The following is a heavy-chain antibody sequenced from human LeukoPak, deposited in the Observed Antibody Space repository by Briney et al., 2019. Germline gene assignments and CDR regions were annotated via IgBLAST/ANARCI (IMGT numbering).Heavy chain of an antibody. Sequence: GGSLRLSCAASGVTFSSYAMSWVRQAPGKGLEWVSAISGSGGSTYYADSVKGRFTISRDNSKNTLYLQMNSLRAEDTAVYYCAKDRQQWLVRCWFDPWGQGTLVTVSS. CDR1: GVTFSSYA. CDR2: ISGSGGST. J-gene: IGHJ5*02. CDR3: AKDRQQWLVRCWFDP. V-gene: IGHV3-23*01. D-gene: IGHD6-19*01.